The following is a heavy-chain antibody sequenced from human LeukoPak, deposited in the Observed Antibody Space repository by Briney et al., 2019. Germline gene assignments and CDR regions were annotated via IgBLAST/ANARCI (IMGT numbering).Heavy chain of an antibody. D-gene: IGHD2-21*01. CDR2: IYYSGNT. CDR3: ASCSYYYFYMDV. V-gene: IGHV4-39*01. Sequence: SETLSLTCTVSGGSISSSDYYWGWLRQPPGKGLEWIGSIYYSGNTYYNPSLKSRVTISVDTSKNQFSLKLSSVTAADTAVYFCASCSYYYFYMDVWGKGTTVTVSS. J-gene: IGHJ6*03. CDR1: GGSISSSDYY.